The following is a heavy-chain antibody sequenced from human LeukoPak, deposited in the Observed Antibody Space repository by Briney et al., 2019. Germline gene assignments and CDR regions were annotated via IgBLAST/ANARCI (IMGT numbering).Heavy chain of an antibody. Sequence: SETLSLTCTVSGGSISSYFWSWVRQPPGKGLEGIGYINYSGSTDYNPSLKSRVTISVDTSKNQFSLRLTSVTAADTAVYYCARSEAPMVRGVIMVNWFDSWGQGTLVTVSS. V-gene: IGHV4-59*01. CDR2: INYSGST. CDR1: GGSISSYF. CDR3: ARSEAPMVRGVIMVNWFDS. D-gene: IGHD3-10*01. J-gene: IGHJ5*01.